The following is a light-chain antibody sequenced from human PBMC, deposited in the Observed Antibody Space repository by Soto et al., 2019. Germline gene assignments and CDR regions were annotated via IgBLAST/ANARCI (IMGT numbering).Light chain of an antibody. CDR1: QTISSW. CDR3: QHYNSYSEA. Sequence: DIQMSQCPLTLYGSVGVRVTFTCQASQTISSWLALYQQKPGTARKLMINTASTLKSGAPSRFSGSGSGTEFTLTISSLQHDDFTTYYCQHYNSYSEAFGQGTKVDI. J-gene: IGKJ1*01. CDR2: TAS. V-gene: IGKV1-5*03.